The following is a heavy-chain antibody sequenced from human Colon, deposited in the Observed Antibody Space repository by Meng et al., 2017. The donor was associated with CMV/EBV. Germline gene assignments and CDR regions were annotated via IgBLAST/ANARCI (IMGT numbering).Heavy chain of an antibody. CDR2: INYRGSDI. V-gene: IGHV3-21*01. Sequence: GESLKISCAASGFSFSSYTMNWVRQAPGKGLEWVSSINYRGSDIYYADSVKGRFTISRDNAKNSLYLQLNSLRPEDTAVYYCARDPFQAHLLDDFLDTWGQGTLVTVSS. CDR1: GFSFSSYT. J-gene: IGHJ5*02. CDR3: ARDPFQAHLLDDFLDT. D-gene: IGHD3-3*01.